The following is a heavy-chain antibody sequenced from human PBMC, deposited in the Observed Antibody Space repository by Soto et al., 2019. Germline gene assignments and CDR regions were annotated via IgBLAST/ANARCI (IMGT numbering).Heavy chain of an antibody. J-gene: IGHJ4*02. CDR2: VSSDGSIQ. Sequence: VGSLRLSCTASGFSFTTHGMHWVRQAPGKGPEWVAIVSSDGSIQYYADSVKGRFTISRDNSKNTLYLQMNSLRAEDTAVYYCARDLEAAAEYYFDYWGQGTLVTVSS. D-gene: IGHD6-13*01. CDR3: ARDLEAAAEYYFDY. V-gene: IGHV3-30*05. CDR1: GFSFTTHG.